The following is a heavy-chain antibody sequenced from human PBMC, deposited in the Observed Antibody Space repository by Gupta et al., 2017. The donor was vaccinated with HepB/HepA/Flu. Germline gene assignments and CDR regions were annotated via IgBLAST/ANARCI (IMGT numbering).Heavy chain of an antibody. Sequence: DVQLVESGGGLVKPGESLSPSCAASGFRLGSYSMNWVRRAPGKGLEWVSSITSGSSFIYYADSVRGRFTVARDNAKNSLYLHLNSLRADDTAVYYCARDGVGTGWVFDEWGQGTLVTVSS. CDR3: ARDGVGTGWVFDE. D-gene: IGHD6-19*01. J-gene: IGHJ4*02. V-gene: IGHV3-21*02. CDR1: GFRLGSYS. CDR2: ITSGSSFI.